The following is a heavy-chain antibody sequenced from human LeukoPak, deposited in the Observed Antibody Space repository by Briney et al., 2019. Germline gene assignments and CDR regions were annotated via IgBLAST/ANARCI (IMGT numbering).Heavy chain of an antibody. CDR3: ARARGYCTNGVCYTGAFDI. J-gene: IGHJ3*02. V-gene: IGHV4-34*01. CDR1: GGSFSGYY. CDR2: INHSGST. Sequence: PSETLSLTCAVYGGSFSGYYWSRIRQPPGKGLEWIGEINHSGSTNYNPSLKSRVTISVDTSKNQFSLKLSSVTAADTAVYYCARARGYCTNGVCYTGAFDIWGQGTMVTVSS. D-gene: IGHD2-8*01.